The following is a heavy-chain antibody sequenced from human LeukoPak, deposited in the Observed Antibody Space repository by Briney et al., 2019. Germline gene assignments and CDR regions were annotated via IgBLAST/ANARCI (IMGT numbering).Heavy chain of an antibody. CDR3: ARSPGHYYDSGDF. J-gene: IGHJ4*02. D-gene: IGHD3-10*01. CDR2: IHHSGST. Sequence: SGTLSLTCAVSGGSISSSNWWSWVRQPPGKGLEWIGEIHHSGSTNYNPSLKSRVTISVDKSTNQFSLKLSSVTAADTAVYFCARSPGHYYDSGDFWGQGTLVTVSS. CDR1: GGSISSSNW. V-gene: IGHV4-4*02.